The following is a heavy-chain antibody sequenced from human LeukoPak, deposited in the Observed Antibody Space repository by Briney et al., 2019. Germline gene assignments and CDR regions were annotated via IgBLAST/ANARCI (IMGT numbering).Heavy chain of an antibody. J-gene: IGHJ4*02. D-gene: IGHD1-20*01. CDR2: IIPIFGTA. CDR1: GGTFSSYA. V-gene: IGHV1-69*01. Sequence: SVKVSCKASGGTFSSYAISWVRQAPGQGLEWMGGIIPIFGTANYAQKFQGRVTITADESTSTAYMELSSLRSEDTAVYYCARLGSSITGNNDYWGQGTLVTVSS. CDR3: ARLGSSITGNNDY.